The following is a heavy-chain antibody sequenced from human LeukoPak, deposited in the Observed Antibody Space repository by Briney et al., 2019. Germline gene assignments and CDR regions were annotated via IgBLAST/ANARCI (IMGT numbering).Heavy chain of an antibody. CDR3: ARGDTAMGYGGYYFDY. CDR1: GFTFSSYS. D-gene: IGHD5-18*01. Sequence: GGSLRLSCAASGFTFSSYSMNWVRQAPGKGLEWVSSISSSSSYIYYADSVKGRFTISRDNAKNSLYLQMNSLRAEDTAVYYCARGDTAMGYGGYYFDYRGQGTLVTVSS. V-gene: IGHV3-21*01. J-gene: IGHJ4*02. CDR2: ISSSSSYI.